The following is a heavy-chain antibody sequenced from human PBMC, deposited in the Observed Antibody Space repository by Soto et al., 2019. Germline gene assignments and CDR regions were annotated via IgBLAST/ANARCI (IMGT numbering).Heavy chain of an antibody. CDR2: TNYSGRT. Sequence: QVQLQESGPGLVKASETLSLTCSVSGDSSSTYYWGWIRQPPGKGLEWIGYTNYSGRTSHNPSLKSRVSISVNTSENPVSLRLSSVTAAATAVYYCASSCCSDSVSCNWFDPWGQGTLVVVSS. V-gene: IGHV4-59*01. CDR3: ASSCCSDSVSCNWFDP. D-gene: IGHD2-15*01. CDR1: GDSSSTYY. J-gene: IGHJ5*02.